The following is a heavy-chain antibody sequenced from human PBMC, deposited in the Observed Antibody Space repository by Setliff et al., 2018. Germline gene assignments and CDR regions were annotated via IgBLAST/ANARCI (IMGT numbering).Heavy chain of an antibody. V-gene: IGHV3-30*02. CDR3: ATWDGKYSRY. CDR2: ISYDGSNR. J-gene: IGHJ4*02. D-gene: IGHD3-9*01. CDR1: AFTFSGYA. Sequence: PGGSLRLSCAASAFTFSGYAMHWVRQAPGKGLEWVAFISYDGSNRYYADSVKGRFTISRDNSKNTLYLQMGSLRAEDMAVYYCATWDGKYSRYWGQGTLVTVSS.